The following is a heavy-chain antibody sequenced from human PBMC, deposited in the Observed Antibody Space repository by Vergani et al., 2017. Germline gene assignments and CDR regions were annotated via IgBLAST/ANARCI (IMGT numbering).Heavy chain of an antibody. J-gene: IGHJ4*02. CDR2: IKSKTDGGTT. D-gene: IGHD3-10*01. CDR1: GFTFSNAW. V-gene: IGHV3-15*01. Sequence: EVQLVESGGGLVKPGWSLRLSCAASGFTFSNAWMSWVRQAPGKGLEWVGRIKSKTDGGTTDYAAPVKGRFTISRDDSKNTLYLQMNSLKTEDTAVYYCTTADHYYGSGSFFDYWGQGTLVTVSS. CDR3: TTADHYYGSGSFFDY.